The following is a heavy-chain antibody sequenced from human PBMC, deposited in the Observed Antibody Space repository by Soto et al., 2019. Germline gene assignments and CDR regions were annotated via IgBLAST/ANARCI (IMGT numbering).Heavy chain of an antibody. CDR2: ISAYTGNT. CDR1: GYTFTSYG. D-gene: IGHD3-22*01. J-gene: IGHJ4*02. Sequence: QVQLVQSGAEVKKPGASVKVSCKASGYTFTSYGISWVRQAPGQGLEWMGWISAYTGNTNYAQKLQGRVTMTTDTTTSTAYMELRGLRSDDTAVYYCARESALDYYDSSGGGDYGGQGTLVSVSS. CDR3: ARESALDYYDSSGGGDY. V-gene: IGHV1-18*01.